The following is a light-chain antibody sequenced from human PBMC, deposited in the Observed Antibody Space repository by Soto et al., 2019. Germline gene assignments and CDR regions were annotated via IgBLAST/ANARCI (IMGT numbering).Light chain of an antibody. CDR3: HQYGWSPQWT. CDR2: GAS. J-gene: IGKJ1*01. V-gene: IGKV3-20*01. Sequence: EIVLTQSPGTLSLSPGERATLSCRASQSVSSTYLAWYQQKPGQAPRLLIYGASSRATGIPDRFSGSGSGTDCTLSISRLEPEDVEVYYCHQYGWSPQWTFGQGTKVEIK. CDR1: QSVSSTY.